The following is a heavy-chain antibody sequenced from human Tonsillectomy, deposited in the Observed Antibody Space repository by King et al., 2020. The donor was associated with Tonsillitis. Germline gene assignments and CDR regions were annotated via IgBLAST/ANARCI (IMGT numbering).Heavy chain of an antibody. D-gene: IGHD6-19*01. V-gene: IGHV3-64*01. CDR2: ISSNGGST. CDR1: GFTFSSYA. Sequence: VQLVESGGGLVQPGGSLRLSCAASGFTFSSYAMHWVRQAPGKGLEYVSAISSNGGSTYYANSVKGRFTISRHNSKNTLYLQMGSLRAEDMAVYYCARDRGSGWLDAFDIWGQGTMVTVSS. J-gene: IGHJ3*02. CDR3: ARDRGSGWLDAFDI.